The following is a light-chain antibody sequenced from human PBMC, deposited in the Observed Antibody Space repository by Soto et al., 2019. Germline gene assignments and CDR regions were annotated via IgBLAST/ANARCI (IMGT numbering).Light chain of an antibody. CDR1: SSDIGAFTF. CDR3: SSYTSSSTHV. J-gene: IGLJ1*01. V-gene: IGLV2-14*03. CDR2: DVN. Sequence: QSALTQPASVSGSPGQSITISCTGTSSDIGAFTFVSWYQQHPGKVPKLMIFDVNRRPSGVSDRFSGSKSGNTASLTISGLQPEDEGDYYCSSYTSSSTHVFGSGTKLTVL.